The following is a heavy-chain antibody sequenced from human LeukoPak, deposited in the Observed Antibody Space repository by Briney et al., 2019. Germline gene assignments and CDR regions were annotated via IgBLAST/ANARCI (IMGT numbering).Heavy chain of an antibody. D-gene: IGHD3-16*01. CDR1: GGTFSSYA. CDR3: ARDGLGRYDYVWGSHNNFDY. V-gene: IGHV1-69*13. CDR2: IIPIFGTA. Sequence: GASVKVSCKASGGTFSSYAISWVRQAPGQGLEWMGGIIPIFGTANYAQKFQGRVTITADESTSTAYMELSSLRSDDTAVYYCARDGLGRYDYVWGSHNNFDYWGQGTLVTVSS. J-gene: IGHJ4*02.